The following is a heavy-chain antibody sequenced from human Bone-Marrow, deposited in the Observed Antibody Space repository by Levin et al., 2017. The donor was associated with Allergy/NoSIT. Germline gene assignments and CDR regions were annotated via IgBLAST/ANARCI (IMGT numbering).Heavy chain of an antibody. V-gene: IGHV1-69*06. Sequence: GASVKVSCKASGGTFSSYAISWVRQAPGQGLEWMGGIIPIFGTANYAQKFQGRVTITADKSTSKAYMELSSLRSEDTAVYYCALPLGADIVVVPAALARPYSSYGLAVWGQGTTVTVSS. D-gene: IGHD2-2*01. CDR2: IIPIFGTA. CDR3: ALPLGADIVVVPAALARPYSSYGLAV. J-gene: IGHJ6*02. CDR1: GGTFSSYA.